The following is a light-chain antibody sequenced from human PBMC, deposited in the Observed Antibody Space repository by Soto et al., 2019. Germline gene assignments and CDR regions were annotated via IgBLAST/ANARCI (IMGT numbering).Light chain of an antibody. Sequence: DIQMTQSPSSLSASVGDRVIITCRASQTISTFLNWYQQKPGEAPRVLIYDASTLQTGVPSRFSGSGYGTDFTLTISSLQSEDFAVYYCQQYNNWPRTFGQGTKVDIK. CDR2: DAS. CDR1: QTISTF. J-gene: IGKJ1*01. CDR3: QQYNNWPRT. V-gene: IGKV1-39*01.